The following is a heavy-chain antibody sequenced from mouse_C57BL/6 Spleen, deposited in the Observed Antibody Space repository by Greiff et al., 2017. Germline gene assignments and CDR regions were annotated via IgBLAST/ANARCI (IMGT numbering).Heavy chain of an antibody. CDR3: ARDCVWYFDV. J-gene: IGHJ1*03. CDR1: GYTFTDYY. Sequence: LVESGAELVRPGASVKLSCKASGYTFTDYYINWVKQRPGQGLEWIARISPGSGTNYYYEKFKGKATLTAEKSSSTAYIQLSSLTSEDSAGYFCARDCVWYFDVWGTGTTVTVSS. CDR2: ISPGSGTN. V-gene: IGHV1-76*01.